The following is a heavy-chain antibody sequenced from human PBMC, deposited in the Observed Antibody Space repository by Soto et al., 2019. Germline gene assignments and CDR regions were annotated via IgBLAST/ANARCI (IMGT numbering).Heavy chain of an antibody. J-gene: IGHJ5*02. Sequence: SETLSLTCAVYGGSFSCYYWSWIRQPPGKGLEWIGEINHSGGTNYNPSLKSRVTISVDTSKNQFSLKLSSVTAADTAVYYCATGSGSYRNWFDPWGQGTLVTVSS. CDR2: INHSGGT. D-gene: IGHD1-26*01. V-gene: IGHV4-34*01. CDR1: GGSFSCYY. CDR3: ATGSGSYRNWFDP.